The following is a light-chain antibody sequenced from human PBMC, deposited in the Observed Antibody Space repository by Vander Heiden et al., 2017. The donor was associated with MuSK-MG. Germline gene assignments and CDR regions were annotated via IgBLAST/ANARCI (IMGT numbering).Light chain of an antibody. J-gene: IGKJ1*01. CDR3: QQSDRTPRT. Sequence: DIQMTQSPSSLSASVGDRVTITCRASQNINSYLNWYQQKPGRAPQLLIYAESTLHSGVPSRFSGSGSGTDFTLTITRLQPEDFATYYCQQSDRTPRTFGQGTKVEI. V-gene: IGKV1-39*01. CDR2: AES. CDR1: QNINSY.